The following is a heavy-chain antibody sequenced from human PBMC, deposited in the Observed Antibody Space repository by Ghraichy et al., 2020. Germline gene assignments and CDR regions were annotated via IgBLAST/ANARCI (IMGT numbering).Heavy chain of an antibody. CDR3: ARMYYYDSSETQDY. J-gene: IGHJ4*02. Sequence: GESLNISCAASGFTFSSYWMSWVRQAPGKGLEWVANIKQDGSEKYYVDSVKGRFTISRDNAKNSLYLQMNSLRAEDTAVYYCARMYYYDSSETQDYWGQGTLVTVSS. D-gene: IGHD3-22*01. V-gene: IGHV3-7*01. CDR2: IKQDGSEK. CDR1: GFTFSSYW.